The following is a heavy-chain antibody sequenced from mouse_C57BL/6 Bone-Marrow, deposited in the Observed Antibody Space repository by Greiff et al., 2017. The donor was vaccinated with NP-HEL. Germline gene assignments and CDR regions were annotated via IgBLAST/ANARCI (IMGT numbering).Heavy chain of an antibody. CDR1: GYTFTDYY. CDR2: INPNNGGT. J-gene: IGHJ3*01. D-gene: IGHD3-2*02. V-gene: IGHV1-26*01. Sequence: VQLQQSGPELVKPGASVKISCKASGYTFTDYYMNWVKQSHGKSLEWIGDINPNNGGTSYNQKFKGKATLTVDKSSSTAYMELRSLTSEDSAVYYCARPRQLRLPAWFAYWGQGTLVTVSA. CDR3: ARPRQLRLPAWFAY.